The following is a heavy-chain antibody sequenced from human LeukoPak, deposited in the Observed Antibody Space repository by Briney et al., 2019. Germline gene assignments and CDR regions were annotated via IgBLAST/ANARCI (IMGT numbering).Heavy chain of an antibody. CDR1: GYTFTGYY. J-gene: IGHJ4*02. D-gene: IGHD1-26*01. V-gene: IGHV1-2*02. CDR3: AGAYSGSYYVVSLALNY. Sequence: ASVTVSCTASGYTFTGYYMHWVRQAPGQGLEWMGWINPNSGGTNYAQKFQGRVTMTRDTSISTAYMELSRLRSDDTAVYYCAGAYSGSYYVVSLALNYWGQGTLVTVSS. CDR2: INPNSGGT.